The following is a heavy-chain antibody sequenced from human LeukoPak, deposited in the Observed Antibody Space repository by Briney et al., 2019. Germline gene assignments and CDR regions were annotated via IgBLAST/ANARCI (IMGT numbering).Heavy chain of an antibody. D-gene: IGHD3-10*01. CDR3: ARVLRFDAFDI. V-gene: IGHV4-4*02. CDR2: IYHSGST. CDR1: GDSISNPNW. Sequence: KTSETLSLTCAVSGDSISNPNWWSWVRQTPGKGLEWIGEIYHSGSTNYNPSLQSRVTISVDKSKNQFSLNLTFVTAADTAVYYCARVLRFDAFDIWGQGIMVTVSS. J-gene: IGHJ3*02.